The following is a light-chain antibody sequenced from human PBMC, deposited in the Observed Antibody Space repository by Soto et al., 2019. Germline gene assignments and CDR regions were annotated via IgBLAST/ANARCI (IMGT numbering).Light chain of an antibody. V-gene: IGKV1-5*01. CDR1: QSISRW. Sequence: IQLTQSPSTLSASLGDTVTMTCRASQSISRWLSWYQQKAGKAPKLLIYDASTLQTGVASRFSGSMSGTEFTLTITGLQPDDSATYYCKQSYSTPTWTFGQGTKVDIK. CDR3: KQSYSTPTWT. CDR2: DAS. J-gene: IGKJ1*01.